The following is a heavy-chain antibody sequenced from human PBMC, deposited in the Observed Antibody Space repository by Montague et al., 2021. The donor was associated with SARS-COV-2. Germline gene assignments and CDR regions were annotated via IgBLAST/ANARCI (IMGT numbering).Heavy chain of an antibody. D-gene: IGHD3-10*01. V-gene: IGHV4-34*01. CDR3: ASARYYGSGTSLGMDV. J-gene: IGHJ6*02. Sequence: SETLSLTCAVYGGSFSGYYCCWICQPPRQGLEWIGKINHRGSTNYNPSLSSRVTISVDTSKNQFSLKLSPVTAADTAASYCASARYYGSGTSLGMDVWGQGTTVTVSS. CDR1: GGSFSGYY. CDR2: INHRGST.